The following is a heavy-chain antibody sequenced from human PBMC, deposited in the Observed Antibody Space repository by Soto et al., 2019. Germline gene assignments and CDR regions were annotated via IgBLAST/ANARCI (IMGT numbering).Heavy chain of an antibody. D-gene: IGHD4-17*01. CDR2: VNPSSGGT. V-gene: IGHV1-2*02. CDR3: VREGSADYGSYGVDV. Sequence: ASVKVSCKASGFTDYYIHWVRQAPGQGLEWLGWVNPSSGGTNYAQKFQGRVAMTRDTFISTAYMELSRLQSDDTAVYYCVREGSADYGSYGVDVWGQGTTVTVSS. CDR1: GFTDYY. J-gene: IGHJ6*02.